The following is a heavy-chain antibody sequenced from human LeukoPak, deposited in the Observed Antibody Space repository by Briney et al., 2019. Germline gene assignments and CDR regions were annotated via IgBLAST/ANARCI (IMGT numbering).Heavy chain of an antibody. CDR1: GGSISSGSYY. CDR2: ICTSGST. Sequence: SQTLSLTCTVSGGSISSGSYYWSWIRQPAGKGLEWIGRICTSGSTSYNPSLKSRVTISVDTSKNQFSLKLSSVTAADTAVYYCARAYSNFPFDYWGQGTLVTVSS. D-gene: IGHD4-11*01. J-gene: IGHJ4*02. V-gene: IGHV4-61*02. CDR3: ARAYSNFPFDY.